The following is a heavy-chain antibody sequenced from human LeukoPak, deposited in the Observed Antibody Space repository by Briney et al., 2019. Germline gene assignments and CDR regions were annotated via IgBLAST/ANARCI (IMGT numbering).Heavy chain of an antibody. Sequence: GGSLRLSCVASAFTFSSYTMTWVRQAPGKGLEWVSYISSSSSTIYYADSVKGRFTISRDNAKNSLYLQMNSLRAEDTAVYYCARDRTYGDYVGYYYYYMDVWGKGTTVTVSS. CDR2: ISSSSSTI. CDR1: AFTFSSYT. J-gene: IGHJ6*03. D-gene: IGHD4-17*01. CDR3: ARDRTYGDYVGYYYYYMDV. V-gene: IGHV3-48*01.